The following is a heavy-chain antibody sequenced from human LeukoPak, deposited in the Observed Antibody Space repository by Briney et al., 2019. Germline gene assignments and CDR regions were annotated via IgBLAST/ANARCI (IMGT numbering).Heavy chain of an antibody. CDR3: ASLTGLKYYYYGMDV. V-gene: IGHV1-8*01. CDR2: MNPNSGNT. CDR1: GYTFTSYD. J-gene: IGHJ6*02. Sequence: ASVKASCKASGYTFTSYDINWVRQATGQGLEWIGWMNPNSGNTGYAQKFQGRVTMTRNTSISTAYMELSSLRSEDTAVYYCASLTGLKYYYYGMDVWGQGTTVTVSS.